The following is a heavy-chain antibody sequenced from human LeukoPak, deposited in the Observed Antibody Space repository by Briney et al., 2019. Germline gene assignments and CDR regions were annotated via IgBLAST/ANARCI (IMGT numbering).Heavy chain of an antibody. J-gene: IGHJ4*02. V-gene: IGHV1-2*02. D-gene: IGHD6-19*01. CDR1: GYTLTGYY. Sequence: GASVKVSCKASGYTLTGYYMHWVRQAPEQGLEWMGWINPNSGGTNYAQKFQGRVTMTRDTSISTAYMELSRLRSDDTAVYYCARDKVAGTGLDYWGQGTLVTVSS. CDR2: INPNSGGT. CDR3: ARDKVAGTGLDY.